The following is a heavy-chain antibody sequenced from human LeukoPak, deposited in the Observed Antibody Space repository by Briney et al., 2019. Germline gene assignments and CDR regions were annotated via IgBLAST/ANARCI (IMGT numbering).Heavy chain of an antibody. J-gene: IGHJ4*02. Sequence: SETLSLTCSVSGVSISSYYWSWIRQPPGKGLEWIGYIYYSGTSKYNPSLKSRVTISLDTSKNQFSLKLTSVTAADTAVYYCVRSGGSYSPVDYWGQGTLVTVSS. V-gene: IGHV4-59*01. D-gene: IGHD1-26*01. CDR3: VRSGGSYSPVDY. CDR1: GVSISSYY. CDR2: IYYSGTS.